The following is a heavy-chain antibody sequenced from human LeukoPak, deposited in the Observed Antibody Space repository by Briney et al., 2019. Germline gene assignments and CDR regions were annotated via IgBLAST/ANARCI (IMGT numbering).Heavy chain of an antibody. CDR2: INPSGGST. J-gene: IGHJ4*02. V-gene: IGHV1-46*01. D-gene: IGHD2-2*01. CDR1: GYTFTSYY. CDR3: ARDFLPAAPFDY. Sequence: AASVKVSRKASGYTFTSYYMHWVRQAPGQGLEWMGIINPSGGSTSYAQKFQGRVTMTRDTSTSTVYMELSSLRSEDTAVYYCARDFLPAAPFDYWGQGTLVTVSS.